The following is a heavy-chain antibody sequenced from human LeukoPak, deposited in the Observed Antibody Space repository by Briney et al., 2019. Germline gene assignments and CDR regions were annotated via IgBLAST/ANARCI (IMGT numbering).Heavy chain of an antibody. Sequence: KSSETLSLTCTVSGGSISSSSYYWGWIRQPPGKGLEWIGSIYYSGSTYYNPSLKSRVTISVDTSKNQFSLKLSSVTAADTAVYYRARPHRAGWFDPWGQGTLVTVSS. V-gene: IGHV4-39*01. CDR3: ARPHRAGWFDP. CDR1: GGSISSSSYY. D-gene: IGHD6-13*01. CDR2: IYYSGST. J-gene: IGHJ5*02.